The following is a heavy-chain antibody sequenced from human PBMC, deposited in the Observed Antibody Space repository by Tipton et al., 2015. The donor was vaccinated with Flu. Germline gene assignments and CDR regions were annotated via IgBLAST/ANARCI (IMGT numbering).Heavy chain of an antibody. D-gene: IGHD2-2*01. V-gene: IGHV4-38-2*01. CDR2: IYHSGST. J-gene: IGHJ4*02. CDR3: ARAMSCSTTSCSIDY. Sequence: TLSLTCAVSGYSISSGYYWGFIRQPPGMGLEWIGSIYHSGSTYYNPSLKSRVTISVDTSNNQFSLKLNSVTAADTAVYYCARAMSCSTTSCSIDYWGQGALVTVSS. CDR1: GYSISSGYY.